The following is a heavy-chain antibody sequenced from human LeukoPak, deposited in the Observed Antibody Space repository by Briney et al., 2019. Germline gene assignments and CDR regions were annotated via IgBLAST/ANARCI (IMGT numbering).Heavy chain of an antibody. V-gene: IGHV3-11*01. CDR2: ISSSGSTI. D-gene: IGHD6-19*01. Sequence: GSLRLSCAASGFTFSDYYMSWIRQAPGKGLEWVSYISSSGSTIYYADSVKGRFTISRDNAKNSLYLQMNSLRAEDTAVYYCAKSRYSSGWFYYFDYWGQGTLVTVSS. J-gene: IGHJ4*02. CDR1: GFTFSDYY. CDR3: AKSRYSSGWFYYFDY.